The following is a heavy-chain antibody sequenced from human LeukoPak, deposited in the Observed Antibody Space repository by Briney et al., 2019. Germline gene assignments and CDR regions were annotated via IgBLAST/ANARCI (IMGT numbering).Heavy chain of an antibody. J-gene: IGHJ4*02. CDR3: ARVPPYYYDSSANY. Sequence: ASVKVSCKASGYTFTSYYMHWVRQAAGQGLEWRGWINPNSGGTNYAQKFQGRVTMTRDTSISTAYMELSRLRSDDTAVYYCARVPPYYYDSSANYWGQGTLVTVSS. CDR2: INPNSGGT. CDR1: GYTFTSYY. V-gene: IGHV1-2*02. D-gene: IGHD3-22*01.